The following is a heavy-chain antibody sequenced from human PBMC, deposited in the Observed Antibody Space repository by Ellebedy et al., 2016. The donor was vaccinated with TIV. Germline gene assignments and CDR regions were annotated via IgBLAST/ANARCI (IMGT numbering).Heavy chain of an antibody. CDR3: ASKPRGYGGNSIDY. J-gene: IGHJ4*02. CDR2: IYYSGST. CDR1: GGSISSSSYY. Sequence: MPSETLSLTCTVSGGSISSSSYYWGWIRQPPGKGLEWIGSIYYSGSTYYNPSLKSRVTISVDTSKNQFSLKLSSVTAADTAVYYCASKPRGYGGNSIDYWGQGTLVTVSS. D-gene: IGHD4-23*01. V-gene: IGHV4-39*01.